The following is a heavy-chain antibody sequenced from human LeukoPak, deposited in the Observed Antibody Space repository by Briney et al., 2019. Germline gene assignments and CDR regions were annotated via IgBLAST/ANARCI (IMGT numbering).Heavy chain of an antibody. CDR3: AKEGGTYSTGWYWFDP. Sequence: GGSLRLSCAASGFTFSSYAMSWVRQAPGKGLEWVSAFSDSGGSTYYADSVKGRFTISRDNSKNTLYLQMSSLRAEDTAVYYCAKEGGTYSTGWYWFDPWGQGTLVTVSS. D-gene: IGHD6-19*01. J-gene: IGHJ5*02. CDR2: FSDSGGST. CDR1: GFTFSSYA. V-gene: IGHV3-23*01.